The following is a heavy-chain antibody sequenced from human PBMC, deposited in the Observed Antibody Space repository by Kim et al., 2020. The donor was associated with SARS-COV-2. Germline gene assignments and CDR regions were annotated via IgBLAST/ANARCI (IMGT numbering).Heavy chain of an antibody. J-gene: IGHJ4*02. CDR2: ISYDGSNK. V-gene: IGHV3-30-3*01. CDR3: ARSGLGYCSGGSCGGPDY. CDR1: GFTFSSYA. Sequence: GGSLRLSCAASGFTFSSYAMHWVRQAPGKGLEWVAVISYDGSNKYYADSVKGRFTISRDNSKNTLYLQMNSLRAEDTAVYYCARSGLGYCSGGSCGGPDYWGQGTLVTVSS. D-gene: IGHD2-15*01.